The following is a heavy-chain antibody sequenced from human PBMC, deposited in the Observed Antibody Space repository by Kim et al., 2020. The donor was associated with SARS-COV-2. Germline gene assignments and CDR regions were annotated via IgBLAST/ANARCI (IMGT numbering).Heavy chain of an antibody. CDR3: VRDPFDS. V-gene: IGHV3-7*01. CDR2: IKGDGSEN. J-gene: IGHJ4*02. CDR1: QSTLSGYW. Sequence: GGSLRLSCVVSQSTLSGYWMTWVRQAPGKGLEWVATIKGDGSENFYVDSVKGRFIISRDDAKDTLYLLLNSLRAEDTAVYYCVRDPFDSWGQGTLVTVSS.